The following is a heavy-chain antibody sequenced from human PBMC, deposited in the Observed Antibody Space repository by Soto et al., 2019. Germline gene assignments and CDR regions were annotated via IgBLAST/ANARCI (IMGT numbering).Heavy chain of an antibody. CDR2: IYYSGST. V-gene: IGHV4-59*08. CDR3: ARSPIFGVVDFYYYYYMDV. J-gene: IGHJ6*03. Sequence: SETLSLTCTVSGGSISSYYWSWIRQPPGKGLEWIGYIYYSGSTNYNPSLKSRVTISVDTSKNQFSLKLSSVTAADTAVYYCARSPIFGVVDFYYYYYMDVWGKGTTVTVSS. CDR1: GGSISSYY. D-gene: IGHD3-3*01.